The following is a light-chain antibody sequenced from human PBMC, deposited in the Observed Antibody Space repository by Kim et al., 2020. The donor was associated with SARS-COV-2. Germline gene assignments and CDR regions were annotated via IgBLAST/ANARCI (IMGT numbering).Light chain of an antibody. J-gene: IGLJ2*01. V-gene: IGLV3-21*04. CDR2: YDS. CDR1: ALRSTI. Sequence: TARLSSGHNALRSTIVLLYQQISPQAPVLVICYDSDPPSEIPERFSRSNTGNTATLTISRVEAGDEADYYCHVWYSISYHRLIFGGGTQLTVL. CDR3: HVWYSISYHRLI.